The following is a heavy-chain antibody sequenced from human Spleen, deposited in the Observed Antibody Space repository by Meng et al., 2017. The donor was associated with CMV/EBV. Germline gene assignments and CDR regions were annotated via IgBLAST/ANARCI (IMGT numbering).Heavy chain of an antibody. V-gene: IGHV3-33*06. CDR2: IWYDGSNK. CDR1: GFTFSDYY. Sequence: GESLKISCAASGFTFSDYYMSWIRQAPGKGLEWVAVIWYDGSNKYYADSVKGRFTISRDNSKNTLYLQMNSLRAEDTAVYYCAKDRRVFGVVYYGMDVWGQGTTVTVSS. J-gene: IGHJ6*02. D-gene: IGHD3-3*01. CDR3: AKDRRVFGVVYYGMDV.